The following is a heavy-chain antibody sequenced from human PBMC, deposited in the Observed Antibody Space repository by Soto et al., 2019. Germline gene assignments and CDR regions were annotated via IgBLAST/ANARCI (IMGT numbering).Heavy chain of an antibody. CDR3: ARGFGRRTGAFDI. J-gene: IGHJ3*02. Sequence: QVQLQESGPGLVKPSQTLSLTCTVSGGSISSGGYYWSWIRQHPGKGLEWIGYIYYSGSTYYNPSLKTRVXXSXDXXKNQFSLKLSSVTAADTAVYYCARGFGRRTGAFDIWGQGTMVTVSS. V-gene: IGHV4-31*03. CDR1: GGSISSGGYY. CDR2: IYYSGST. D-gene: IGHD3-10*01.